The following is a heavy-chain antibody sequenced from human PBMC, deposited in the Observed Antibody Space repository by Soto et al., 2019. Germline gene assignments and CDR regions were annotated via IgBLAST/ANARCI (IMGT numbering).Heavy chain of an antibody. CDR1: GYTFTGYY. CDR2: ISPNSGGT. V-gene: IGHV1-2*02. D-gene: IGHD1-26*01. CDR3: GKGRSGDVGVFY. J-gene: IGHJ4*02. Sequence: QVQLVQSGAEVKKSGASVKVSCKASGYTFTGYYIHWVRQAPGQGPEWMGEISPNSGGTKYAQRFQGRVTMTRDTSITTVYMELGNLSPDDTAVYYCGKGRSGDVGVFYWGQGTLVTVYS.